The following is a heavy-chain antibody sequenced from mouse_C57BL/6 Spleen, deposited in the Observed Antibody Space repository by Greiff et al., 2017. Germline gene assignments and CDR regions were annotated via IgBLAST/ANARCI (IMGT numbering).Heavy chain of an antibody. D-gene: IGHD1-1*01. CDR1: GYTFTSYW. J-gene: IGHJ4*01. V-gene: IGHV1-64*01. CDR2: IHPNSGST. CDR3: ALLLRELGAMDY. Sequence: QVQLQQPGAELVKPGASVKLSCKASGYTFTSYWMHWVKQRPGQGLEWIGMIHPNSGSTNYNEKFKSKATLTVDKSSSTAYMQLSSLTSEDSAVYYCALLLRELGAMDYWGQGTSVTVSS.